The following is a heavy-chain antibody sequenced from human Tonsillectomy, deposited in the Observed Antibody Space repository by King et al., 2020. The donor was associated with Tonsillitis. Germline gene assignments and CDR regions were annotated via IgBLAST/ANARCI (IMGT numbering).Heavy chain of an antibody. Sequence: VQLQESGPGLVKPSGTLSLTCAVSGGSISSSNWWSWVRQPPGKGLEWIGAIYHSGSTNYNPSLKGRVTISVDKSKNQFSLKLSSVTAADTAVYYCARSSAANLGYFDLWGRGTLVTVSS. CDR3: ARSSAANLGYFDL. D-gene: IGHD6-25*01. V-gene: IGHV4-4*02. J-gene: IGHJ2*01. CDR2: IYHSGST. CDR1: GGSISSSNW.